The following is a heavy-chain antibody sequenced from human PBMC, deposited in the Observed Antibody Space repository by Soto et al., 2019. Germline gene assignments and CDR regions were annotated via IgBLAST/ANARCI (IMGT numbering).Heavy chain of an antibody. CDR3: AKTKEGGFDP. V-gene: IGHV4-61*08. Sequence: PSETLSLTCTVSGGSISSGGYYWGWIRQHTGKGLEWIGYFHYSANTNYNPSLKSRVIISVDTSKNQFFLKLTSVTATDTAVYYCAKTKEGGFDPWGQGILVTVSS. D-gene: IGHD3-16*01. CDR2: FHYSANT. J-gene: IGHJ5*02. CDR1: GGSISSGGYY.